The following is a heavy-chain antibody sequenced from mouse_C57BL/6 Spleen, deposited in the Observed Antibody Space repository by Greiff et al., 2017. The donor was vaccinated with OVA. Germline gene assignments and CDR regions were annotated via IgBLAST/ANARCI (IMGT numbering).Heavy chain of an antibody. CDR1: GYTFTNYW. Sequence: QVQLQQSGAELVRPGTSVKMSCKASGYTFTNYWIGWAKQRPGHGLEWIGDIYPGGGYTKYNEKFKGKATLTADKSSSTAYMQFSSLTSEDSAIYYCARGSSYVGYFDVWGTGTTVTVSS. CDR3: ARGSSYVGYFDV. CDR2: IYPGGGYT. V-gene: IGHV1-63*01. J-gene: IGHJ1*03. D-gene: IGHD1-1*01.